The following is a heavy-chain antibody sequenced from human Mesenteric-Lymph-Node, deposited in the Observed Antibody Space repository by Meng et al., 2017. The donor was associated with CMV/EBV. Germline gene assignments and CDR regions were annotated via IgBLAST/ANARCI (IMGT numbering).Heavy chain of an antibody. V-gene: IGHV4-30-4*08. CDR1: GSSVPCCDSS. D-gene: IGHD4-17*01. Sequence: VSGSSVPCCDSSWHWIRQPPEKGLEWIGSIYYMGNTYYTPSLGSRLAMSLDKSKNQFSLELRSVTAADTAVYYCAKDSVTTGVFGYWGQGTLVTVSS. CDR2: IYYMGNT. J-gene: IGHJ4*02. CDR3: AKDSVTTGVFGY.